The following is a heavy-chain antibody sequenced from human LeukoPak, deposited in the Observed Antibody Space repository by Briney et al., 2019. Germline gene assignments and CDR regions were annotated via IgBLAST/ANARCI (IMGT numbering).Heavy chain of an antibody. CDR3: TRDTTMVRGAPRY. CDR2: IRSKPYGGTT. CDR1: GFTFSSYA. J-gene: IGHJ4*02. V-gene: IGHV3-49*04. Sequence: PGGSLRLSCAASGFTFSSYAMSWVRQAPGKGLEWVGFIRSKPYGGTTEYAASVKGRFTISRDDSKSIAYLRMNSLKTEDTAVYYCTRDTTMVRGAPRYWGQGTLVTVSS. D-gene: IGHD3-10*01.